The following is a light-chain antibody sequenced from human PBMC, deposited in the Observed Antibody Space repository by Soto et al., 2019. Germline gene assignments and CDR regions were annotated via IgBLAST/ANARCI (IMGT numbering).Light chain of an antibody. CDR2: GAS. CDR1: QSVGSF. Sequence: EKVMTQSPATLSMSPGERATLSCRASQSVGSFLAWYQQKPGQALRLLIYGASTRATGIPARFSGSGSGTEFTLTISSLQSEDFAVYYCQQYTNWPSWTFGQGTKVE. J-gene: IGKJ1*01. CDR3: QQYTNWPSWT. V-gene: IGKV3-15*01.